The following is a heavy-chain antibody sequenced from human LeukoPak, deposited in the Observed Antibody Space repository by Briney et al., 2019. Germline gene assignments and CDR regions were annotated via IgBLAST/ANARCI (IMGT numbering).Heavy chain of an antibody. CDR3: ARDRGGGFDLAFFDH. Sequence: SSVKVSCKSSGGSFSTYAVNWVRQAPGQGLEWMGRLIPVLGMSHYAQGFQGRVTLTADRSTNTAYMELDRLTSDDTAVYFCARDRGGGFDLAFFDHWGQGTLVTVSP. V-gene: IGHV1-69*04. J-gene: IGHJ4*02. CDR1: GGSFSTYA. D-gene: IGHD5-12*01. CDR2: LIPVLGMS.